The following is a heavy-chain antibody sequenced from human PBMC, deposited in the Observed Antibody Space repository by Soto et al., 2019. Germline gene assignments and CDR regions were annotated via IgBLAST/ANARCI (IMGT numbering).Heavy chain of an antibody. CDR3: ARVRGFTYYFDY. J-gene: IGHJ4*02. CDR2: IYSGGST. V-gene: IGHV3-66*01. CDR1: GFTVSSNY. Sequence: EVQLVESGGGLVQPGGSLRLSCAASGFTVSSNYMSWVRQAPGKGLEWVPVIYSGGSTYYADSVKGRFTISRDNSKNTLYLQMNSLRAEDTAVYYCARVRGFTYYFDYWGQGTLVTVSS.